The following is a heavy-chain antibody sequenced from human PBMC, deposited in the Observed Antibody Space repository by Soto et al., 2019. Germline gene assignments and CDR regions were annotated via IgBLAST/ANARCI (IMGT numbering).Heavy chain of an antibody. CDR2: INPHSGAT. D-gene: IGHD3-10*01. CDR1: VYIFSYNY. Sequence: XSVKVSCQASVYIFSYNYIHWVRQEPGQGLEWLGWINPHSGATNYAQKFLGRVTMSADTSASTAYMALARMKSDDTSGYYCVRAHALGFSNWFDPRGRGALVTVSS. CDR3: VRAHALGFSNWFDP. J-gene: IGHJ5*02. V-gene: IGHV1-2*02.